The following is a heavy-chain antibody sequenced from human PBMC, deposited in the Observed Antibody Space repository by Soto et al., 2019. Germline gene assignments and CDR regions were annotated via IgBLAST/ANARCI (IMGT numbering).Heavy chain of an antibody. D-gene: IGHD2-2*01. CDR1: GGTFSSYT. CDR3: AREYCSSTSCYADYYYCMDV. J-gene: IGHJ6*03. V-gene: IGHV1-69*04. Sequence: SVKVSCKASGGTFSSYTISWVRQAPGQGLEWMGRIIPILGIANYAQKFQGRVTITADKSTSTAYMELSSLRSEDTAVYYCAREYCSSTSCYADYYYCMDVWG. CDR2: IIPILGIA.